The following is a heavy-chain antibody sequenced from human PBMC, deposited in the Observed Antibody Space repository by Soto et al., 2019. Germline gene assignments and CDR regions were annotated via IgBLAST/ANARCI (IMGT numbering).Heavy chain of an antibody. CDR3: AREVPTTRYSFYDY. CDR1: GGSISSYY. D-gene: IGHD5-18*01. Sequence: PSETLSLTCTVSGGSISSYYWSWIRQPPGKGLEWIGYIYYSGSTNYYPSLKSRVTISVDTSKNQFSLKLSSVTAADTAVYYCAREVPTTRYSFYDYWGQGTLVTVSS. J-gene: IGHJ4*02. CDR2: IYYSGST. V-gene: IGHV4-59*01.